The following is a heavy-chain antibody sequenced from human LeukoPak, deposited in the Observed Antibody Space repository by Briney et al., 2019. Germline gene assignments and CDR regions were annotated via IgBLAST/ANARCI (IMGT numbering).Heavy chain of an antibody. CDR2: MNPNSGNT. Sequence: ASVKVSCKASGYTFTSYDINWVRQATGQGLEWMGWMNPNSGNTGYAQKFQGRVTMTRNTSISTAYMELSSLRSEDTAVYYCALHPARTITMRVPGSYWGQGTLVTVSS. D-gene: IGHD3-22*01. CDR1: GYTFTSYD. J-gene: IGHJ4*02. CDR3: ALHPARTITMRVPGSY. V-gene: IGHV1-8*01.